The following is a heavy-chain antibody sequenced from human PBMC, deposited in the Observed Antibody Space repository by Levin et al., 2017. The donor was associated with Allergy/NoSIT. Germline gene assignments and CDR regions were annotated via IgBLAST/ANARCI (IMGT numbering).Heavy chain of an antibody. CDR2: LSGSGGST. CDR1: GFTFSDYA. J-gene: IGHJ6*03. Sequence: GESLKISCAASGFTFSDYAMIWVRQAPGKGLEWVSGLSGSGGSTYYADSVKGRFTISRDNSESTVYLQMNSLRADDTAIYYCAKGMAKADIVEDYDDYYMVVWGKGATVTVSS. CDR3: AKGMAKADIVEDYDDYYMVV. V-gene: IGHV3-23*01. D-gene: IGHD5-12*01.